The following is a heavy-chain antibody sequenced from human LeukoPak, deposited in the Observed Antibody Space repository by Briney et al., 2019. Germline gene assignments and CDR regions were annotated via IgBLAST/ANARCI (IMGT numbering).Heavy chain of an antibody. J-gene: IGHJ4*02. Sequence: ASVKVSCKASGYTFPSYGISWVRQAPGQGLEWMGWISAYNGNTNYAQKLQGRVTMTTDTSTSTAYMELSSLRSEDTAVYYCARDRLNYDILTGFPYWGQGTLVTVSS. D-gene: IGHD3-9*01. CDR2: ISAYNGNT. V-gene: IGHV1-18*01. CDR3: ARDRLNYDILTGFPY. CDR1: GYTFPSYG.